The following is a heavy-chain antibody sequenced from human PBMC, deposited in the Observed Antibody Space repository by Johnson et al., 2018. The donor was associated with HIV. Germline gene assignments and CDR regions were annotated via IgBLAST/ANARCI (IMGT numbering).Heavy chain of an antibody. J-gene: IGHJ3*02. Sequence: QVQLVESGGGLVQPGGSLRLSCAASGFTFSSYGMHWVRQAPGKGLEWVAVPSTDGSNKYYADSVKGRFTIYSDNFKNTLYLQMNSLRAEDTALYYCAKGGGQQLAHAFDIWGQGTMVTVSS. V-gene: IGHV3-30*18. CDR1: GFTFSSYG. D-gene: IGHD6-13*01. CDR2: PSTDGSNK. CDR3: AKGGGQQLAHAFDI.